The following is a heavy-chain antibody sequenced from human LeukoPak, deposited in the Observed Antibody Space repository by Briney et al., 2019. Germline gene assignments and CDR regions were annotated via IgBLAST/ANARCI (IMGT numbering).Heavy chain of an antibody. D-gene: IGHD3-9*01. CDR3: ACDILTGYYLVDY. CDR1: GGTFSSYA. J-gene: IGHJ4*02. V-gene: IGHV1-69*04. Sequence: VASVKVSCKASGGTFSSYAISWVRQAPGQGLEWMGRIIPILGIANYAQKFQGRVTITADKSTSTAYMELSSLRSEDTAVYYCACDILTGYYLVDYWGQGTLVTVSS. CDR2: IIPILGIA.